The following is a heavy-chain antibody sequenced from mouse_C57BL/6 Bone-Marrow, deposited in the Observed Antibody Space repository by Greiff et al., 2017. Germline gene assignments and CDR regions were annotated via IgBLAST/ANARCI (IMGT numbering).Heavy chain of an antibody. Sequence: QVQLQQSGPELVKPGASVKISCKASGYAFSSSWMNWVKQRPGKGLEWIGRIYPGDGDTNYNGKFKGKATLTADKSSSTAYMQLSSLTSEDSAVYFCAGLYGSSPIGYAMDYWGQGTSVTVAS. D-gene: IGHD1-1*01. CDR2: IYPGDGDT. V-gene: IGHV1-82*01. CDR1: GYAFSSSW. J-gene: IGHJ4*01. CDR3: AGLYGSSPIGYAMDY.